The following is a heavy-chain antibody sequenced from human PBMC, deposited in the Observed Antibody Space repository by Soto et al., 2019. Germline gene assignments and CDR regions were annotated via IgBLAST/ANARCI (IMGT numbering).Heavy chain of an antibody. J-gene: IGHJ4*02. CDR3: ARGLPYYDLLTGYYTGGVDY. D-gene: IGHD3-9*01. CDR2: IYYSGST. CDR1: GGSISSGGYY. Sequence: QVQLQESGPGLVKPSQTLSLTCTVAGGSISSGGYYWSWIRQHPGKGLEWIGYIYYSGSTYYNPALKSRVTISVDTSKNQFSLKLSSVTAADTAVYYCARGLPYYDLLTGYYTGGVDYWGQGTLVTVSS. V-gene: IGHV4-31*03.